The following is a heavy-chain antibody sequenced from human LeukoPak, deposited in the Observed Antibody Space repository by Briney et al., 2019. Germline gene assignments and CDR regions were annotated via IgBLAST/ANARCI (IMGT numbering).Heavy chain of an antibody. CDR3: AGPIAARPNYYYYYMDV. CDR2: ISGSGGST. J-gene: IGHJ6*03. Sequence: GGSLRLSCAASGFTFSSYAMSWVRQAPGKGLEWVSAISGSGGSTYYADSVKGRFTISRDNSKNTLYLQMNSLRAEDTAVYYCAGPIAARPNYYYYYMDVWGKGTTVTVSS. V-gene: IGHV3-23*01. D-gene: IGHD6-6*01. CDR1: GFTFSSYA.